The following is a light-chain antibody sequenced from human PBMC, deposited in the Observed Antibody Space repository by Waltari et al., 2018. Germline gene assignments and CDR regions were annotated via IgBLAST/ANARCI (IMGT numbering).Light chain of an antibody. CDR1: SRGVGSYNL. V-gene: IGLV2-23*01. J-gene: IGLJ3*02. CDR2: EGG. Sequence: QSALTQPASVSGSPGQSITISCPEASRGVGSYNLFPWYQQHPGKAPKVILYEGGKRPSGVSNRFSGSKSGNTASLTISGLQADDEADYFCSSYTGTATPRVFGGGTRLTVL. CDR3: SSYTGTATPRV.